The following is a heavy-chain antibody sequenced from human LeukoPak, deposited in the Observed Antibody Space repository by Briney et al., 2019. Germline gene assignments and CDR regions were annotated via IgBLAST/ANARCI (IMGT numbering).Heavy chain of an antibody. V-gene: IGHV3-9*01. CDR3: ATLDSSDYDYIAYGMDV. Sequence: GGSLRLSCAASGFTFDDYAMHWVRHAPGKGLEWVSGISWISGSIGYADSVKGRFTISRDNAKNSLYLQMNSLRAEDTALYYCATLDSSDYDYIAYGMDVWGQGTTVTVSS. D-gene: IGHD4-11*01. CDR1: GFTFDDYA. CDR2: ISWISGSI. J-gene: IGHJ6*02.